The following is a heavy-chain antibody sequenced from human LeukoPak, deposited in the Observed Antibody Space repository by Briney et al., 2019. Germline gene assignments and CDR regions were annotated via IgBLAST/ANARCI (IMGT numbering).Heavy chain of an antibody. Sequence: GGSLRLSCAASGFTFSSYWMTWVCQAPGTGLEWVSGISGSGHTTYYADSVKGRFTISRDNSKYTLYLQMNSLRAEDTALYYRARVWEIHNPGYFDYWGQGTLVTVSS. J-gene: IGHJ4*02. CDR3: ARVWEIHNPGYFDY. D-gene: IGHD1-26*01. V-gene: IGHV3-23*01. CDR1: GFTFSSYW. CDR2: ISGSGHTT.